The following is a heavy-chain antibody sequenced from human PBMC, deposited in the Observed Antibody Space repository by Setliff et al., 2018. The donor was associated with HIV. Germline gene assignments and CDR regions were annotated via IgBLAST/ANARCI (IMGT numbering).Heavy chain of an antibody. J-gene: IGHJ4*02. Sequence: NPSETLSLTCTVSGSFINSDYWGWIRQPPGKGLEWIGYITYSGSAYYNPSLKSRVTISIDTSNNQISLRLSSVTAADTAMYYCVRDDYGYNGKGFDYWGPGTLVTVSS. V-gene: IGHV4-30-4*08. CDR1: GSFINSDY. CDR3: VRDDYGYNGKGFDY. CDR2: ITYSGSA. D-gene: IGHD4-17*01.